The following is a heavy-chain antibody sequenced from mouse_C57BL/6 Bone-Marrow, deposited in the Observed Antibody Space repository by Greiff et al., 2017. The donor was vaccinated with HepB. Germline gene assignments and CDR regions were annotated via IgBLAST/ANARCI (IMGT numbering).Heavy chain of an antibody. Sequence: DVQLQESGPVLVKPGASVKMSCKASGYTFTDYYMNWVKQSHGKSLEWIGVINPYNGGTSYNQKFKGKATLTVDKSSSTAYMELNSLTSEDSAVYYCARWGGYDYYAMDYWGQGTSVTVSS. CDR1: GYTFTDYY. CDR2: INPYNGGT. CDR3: ARWGGYDYYAMDY. V-gene: IGHV1-19*01. D-gene: IGHD3-2*02. J-gene: IGHJ4*01.